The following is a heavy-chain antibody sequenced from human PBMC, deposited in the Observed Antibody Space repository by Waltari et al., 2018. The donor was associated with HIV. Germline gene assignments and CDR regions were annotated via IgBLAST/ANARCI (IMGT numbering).Heavy chain of an antibody. CDR1: GFTFSSYG. J-gene: IGHJ3*02. CDR2: IWYDGSNK. CDR3: ARPVNDYGDFDAFDI. D-gene: IGHD4-17*01. V-gene: IGHV3-33*01. Sequence: QVQLVESGGGVVQPGRSLRLSCAASGFTFSSYGMHWVRQAPGKGPEWVAVIWYDGSNKYYADSVKGRFTISRDNSKNTLYLQMNSLRAEDTAVYYCARPVNDYGDFDAFDIWGQATMVTVSS.